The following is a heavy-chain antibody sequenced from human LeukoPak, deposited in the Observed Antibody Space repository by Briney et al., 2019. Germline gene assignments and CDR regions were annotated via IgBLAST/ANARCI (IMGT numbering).Heavy chain of an antibody. CDR2: IYNSGRT. J-gene: IGHJ5*02. CDR1: GGSISSGGYS. Sequence: PSETLSLTCAVSGGSISSGGYSWSWIRQPLGKGLEWIGYIYNSGRTFYNPSLKTRVTISVDSSKNQFSLNLSSVTAADTAVYYCTRGFDRWGQGTQVTVSS. V-gene: IGHV4-30-2*01. D-gene: IGHD3-10*01. CDR3: TRGFDR.